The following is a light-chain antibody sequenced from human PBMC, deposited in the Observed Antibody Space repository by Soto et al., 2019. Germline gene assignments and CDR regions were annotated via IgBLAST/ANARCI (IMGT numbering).Light chain of an antibody. J-gene: IGLJ2*01. Sequence: QSVLTQPPSASGTPGQRVTIACSGSSSNVGTNSVKWYQQLPGTAPKLLIHSNNQRPSGVPDRFSASKSGSSASLAISDLQSEDEAGYFCAAWDDSLSVVFGGGTKVTVL. CDR2: SNN. CDR1: SSNVGTNS. CDR3: AAWDDSLSVV. V-gene: IGLV1-44*01.